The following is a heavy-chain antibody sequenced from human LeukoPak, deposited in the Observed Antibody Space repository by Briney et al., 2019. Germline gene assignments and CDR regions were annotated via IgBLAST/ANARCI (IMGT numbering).Heavy chain of an antibody. CDR2: IKHDGSEK. J-gene: IGHJ4*02. V-gene: IGHV3-7*01. Sequence: GGSLRLSCAAPGFTFSSYWMNWVRQAPGKGLEWVANIKHDGSEKYFVDSVKGRFTISRDNAKNSLYLQMNSLRADDTAVYYCAEDYGYWGQGTLVTVSS. CDR3: AEDYGY. CDR1: GFTFSSYW.